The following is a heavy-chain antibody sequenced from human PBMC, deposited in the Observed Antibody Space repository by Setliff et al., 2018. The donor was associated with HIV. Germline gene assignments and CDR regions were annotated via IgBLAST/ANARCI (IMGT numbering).Heavy chain of an antibody. J-gene: IGHJ6*04. V-gene: IGHV3-23*01. CDR3: AKDSGVWGSYQDV. CDR1: GFTFSTFA. D-gene: IGHD3-16*02. Sequence: PGGSLRLSCAASGFTFSTFAMNWVRHAPGKGLEWVSAVSGSGAATDYADSVKGRFTISRDNSKNTLFLQMNRLRAEDTAVYFCAKDSGVWGSYQDVWGKGTTVTVSS. CDR2: VSGSGAAT.